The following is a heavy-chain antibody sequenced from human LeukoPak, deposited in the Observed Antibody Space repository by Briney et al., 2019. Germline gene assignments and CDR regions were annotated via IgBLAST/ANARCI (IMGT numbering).Heavy chain of an antibody. Sequence: GGSLRLSCAASGFTFSSYAMSWVRQAPGKGLEWVSAISGSGGSTYCADSVKGRFTISRDNSKNTLYLQMNSLRAEDTAVYYCAKEDAYSGYLYTAYDAFDIWGQGTMVTVSS. D-gene: IGHD5-12*01. J-gene: IGHJ3*02. V-gene: IGHV3-23*01. CDR2: ISGSGGST. CDR3: AKEDAYSGYLYTAYDAFDI. CDR1: GFTFSSYA.